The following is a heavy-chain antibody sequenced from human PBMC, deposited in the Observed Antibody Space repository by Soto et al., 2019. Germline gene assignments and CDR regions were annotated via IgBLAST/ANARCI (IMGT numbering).Heavy chain of an antibody. J-gene: IGHJ4*02. CDR3: PRQIYDSATAPNLQYYFDP. CDR1: GYSFAGYW. V-gene: IGHV5-10-1*01. CDR2: IDPSDSQT. Sequence: PGESLKISCKGSGYSFAGYWITWVRQKPGKGLEWMGRIDPSDSQTYYSPSFRGHVTISVTKSITTVFLQWSSLRASDTAMYYCPRQIYDSATAPNLQYYFDPWGQGTPVTGSS. D-gene: IGHD2-15*01.